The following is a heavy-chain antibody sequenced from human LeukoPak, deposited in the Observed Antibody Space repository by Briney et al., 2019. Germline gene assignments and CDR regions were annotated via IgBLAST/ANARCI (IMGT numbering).Heavy chain of an antibody. CDR3: AAQETYSSAGFDY. J-gene: IGHJ4*02. D-gene: IGHD6-25*01. CDR2: IYYSGST. Sequence: NPSETLSLTCTVSGGSTSSGDYYWSWIRQPPGKGLEWIGYIYYSGSTYYNPSLKSRVTISVDTSKNQFSLKLSSVTAADTAVYYCAAQETYSSAGFDYWGQGTLVTVSS. CDR1: GGSTSSGDYY. V-gene: IGHV4-30-4*08.